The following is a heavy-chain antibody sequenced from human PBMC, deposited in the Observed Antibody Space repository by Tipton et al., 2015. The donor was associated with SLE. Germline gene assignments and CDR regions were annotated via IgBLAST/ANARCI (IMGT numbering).Heavy chain of an antibody. Sequence: TLSLTCTVSGGSISSSPYFWGWIRQPPGKGLEWIGSIYFSGSTYSNPSLKNRVTISVDTSNNQFSLKVSSVTAADTAVYYCARHGVDTGLASFDPWGQGTLVTVSS. CDR3: ARHGVDTGLASFDP. V-gene: IGHV4-39*01. CDR1: GGSISSSPYF. D-gene: IGHD5-18*01. J-gene: IGHJ5*02. CDR2: IYFSGST.